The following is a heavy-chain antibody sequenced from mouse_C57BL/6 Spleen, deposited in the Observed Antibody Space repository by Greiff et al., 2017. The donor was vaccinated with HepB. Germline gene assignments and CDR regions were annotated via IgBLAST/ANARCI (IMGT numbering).Heavy chain of an antibody. CDR1: GFTFTDYY. CDR3: ARYYGSSYDFAMDY. CDR2: IRNKANGYTT. Sequence: EVKLMESGGGLVQPGGSLSLSCAASGFTFTDYYMSWVRQPPGKALEWLGFIRNKANGYTTEYSASVKGRFTISRDNSQSILYLQMNALRAEDSATYDCARYYGSSYDFAMDYWGQGSSVTVSS. V-gene: IGHV7-3*01. J-gene: IGHJ4*01. D-gene: IGHD1-1*01.